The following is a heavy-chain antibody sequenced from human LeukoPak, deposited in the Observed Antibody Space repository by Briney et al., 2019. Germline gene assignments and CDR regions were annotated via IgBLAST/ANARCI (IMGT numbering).Heavy chain of an antibody. CDR3: ARWLQFGDFDF. J-gene: IGHJ4*02. CDR1: GYTFTGYY. Sequence: ASEKVSCKASGYTFTGYYMHWVRQAPGQGLEWMGWINANSGDTNYAQKFQGRITMTRDTSISTIYMDLGRLRSDDTAVYYCARWLQFGDFDFWGQGTLITVSS. V-gene: IGHV1-2*02. D-gene: IGHD5-24*01. CDR2: INANSGDT.